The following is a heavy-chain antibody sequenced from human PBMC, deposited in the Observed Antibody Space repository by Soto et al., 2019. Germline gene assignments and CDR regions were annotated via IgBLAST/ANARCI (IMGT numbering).Heavy chain of an antibody. D-gene: IGHD3-3*01. V-gene: IGHV3-64D*08. CDR1: GFTFSSYA. J-gene: IGHJ6*02. CDR3: EVRFLEWLSLRASDYYYYGMDV. Sequence: GGSLRLSCSASGFTFSSYAMHWVRQAPGKGLEYVSAISSNGGSTYYADSVKGRFTISRDNSKNTLYLQMSSLRAEDTAVYYCEVRFLEWLSLRASDYYYYGMDVWGQGTTVTVSS. CDR2: ISSNGGST.